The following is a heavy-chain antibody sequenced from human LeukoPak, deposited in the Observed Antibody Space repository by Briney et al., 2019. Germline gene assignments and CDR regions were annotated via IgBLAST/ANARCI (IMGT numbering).Heavy chain of an antibody. J-gene: IGHJ4*02. V-gene: IGHV4-59*08. CDR3: ARAGGQWLVREYYFDY. Sequence: SETLSLTCTVSGGSISSYYWSWIRQPPGKGLEWIGYIYYSGSTNYNPSLKSRVTISVDTSKNQFSLKLSSVTAADTAVYYCARAGGQWLVREYYFDYWGQGTLVTVSS. CDR1: GGSISSYY. CDR2: IYYSGST. D-gene: IGHD6-19*01.